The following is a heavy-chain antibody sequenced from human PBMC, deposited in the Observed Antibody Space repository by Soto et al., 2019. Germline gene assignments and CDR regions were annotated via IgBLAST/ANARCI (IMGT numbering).Heavy chain of an antibody. V-gene: IGHV3-48*02. CDR2: ISSSSSTI. CDR1: GFTFSSYS. J-gene: IGHJ6*02. CDR3: ARDRMVAAQNGYYYYYYGMDV. D-gene: IGHD2-15*01. Sequence: GGSLRLSCAASGFTFSSYSMNWVRQAPGKGLEWVSYISSSSSTIYYADSVKGRFTISRDNAKNSLYLQMNSLRDEDTAVYYCARDRMVAAQNGYYYYYYGMDVWGQGTTVTVSS.